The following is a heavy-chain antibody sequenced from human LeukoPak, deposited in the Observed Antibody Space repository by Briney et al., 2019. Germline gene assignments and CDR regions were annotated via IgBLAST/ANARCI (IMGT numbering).Heavy chain of an antibody. J-gene: IGHJ3*02. CDR1: GFTFSTYF. CDR3: ARERQDTILHSGAFDI. V-gene: IGHV3-30-3*01. CDR2: IASDGSHT. D-gene: IGHD2-21*01. Sequence: GGSLRLSCAASGFTFSTYFMHWVRQAPGKGLEWVADIASDGSHTFYVESVKGRVTIFRDNSKNTLYLQMNSLRAEDTAVYFCARERQDTILHSGAFDIWGQGTMVTVSS.